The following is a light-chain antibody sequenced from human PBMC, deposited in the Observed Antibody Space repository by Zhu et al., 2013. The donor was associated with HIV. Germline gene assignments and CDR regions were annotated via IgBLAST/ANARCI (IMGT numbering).Light chain of an antibody. CDR2: EVS. CDR3: SSYSSSSTLVV. J-gene: IGLJ2*01. V-gene: IGLV2-14*01. Sequence: QSALTQPASVSGSPGQSITISCTGTSCDVGGYKYVSWYQQHPGKVPKLMIYEVSNRPSGVSNRFSGSKSGNTASLTISGLQAEDEADYYCSSYSSSSTLVVFGGGTKLTVL. CDR1: SCDVGGYKY.